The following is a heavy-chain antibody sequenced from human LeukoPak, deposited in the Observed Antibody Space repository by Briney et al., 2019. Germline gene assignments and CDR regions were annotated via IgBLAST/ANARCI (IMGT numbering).Heavy chain of an antibody. V-gene: IGHV7-4-1*02. J-gene: IGHJ6*02. CDR3: ARDTYSSSWYWYGMDA. CDR2: INTNTGNP. Sequence: ASVKVSCKASGYTFTSYAMNWVRQAPGQGLEWMGWINTNTGNPTYAQGFTGRFVFSLDTSVSTAYLQISSLKAEDTAVYYCARDTYSSSWYWYGMDAWGQGTTVTVSS. D-gene: IGHD6-13*01. CDR1: GYTFTSYA.